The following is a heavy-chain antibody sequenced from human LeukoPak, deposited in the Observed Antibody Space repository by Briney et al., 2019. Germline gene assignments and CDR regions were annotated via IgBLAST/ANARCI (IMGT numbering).Heavy chain of an antibody. J-gene: IGHJ4*01. CDR3: AKGPQLYSGYHPDY. CDR1: GFTFSNNA. D-gene: IGHD3-22*01. V-gene: IGHV3-23*01. Sequence: QPGGSLRLSCAASGFTFSNNAMTWVRQAPGEGLEWVSTITGSDESTYYADSVKGRFTISRDYSKNTVFLQLNNLRAEDTAMYYCAKGPQLYSGYHPDYWGHGTLVTVSS. CDR2: ITGSDEST.